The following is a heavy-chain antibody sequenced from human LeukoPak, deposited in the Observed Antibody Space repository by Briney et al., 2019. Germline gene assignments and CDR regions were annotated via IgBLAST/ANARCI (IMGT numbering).Heavy chain of an antibody. J-gene: IGHJ3*02. D-gene: IGHD4-23*01. V-gene: IGHV3-23*01. CDR2: ISGSDSST. Sequence: GGSLRLSCAASGFTFSSSAMSWVRQAPGKGLEWVSTISGSDSSTHYADSVKGRFTNSRDNSKNTLYLQMNSLRADDTAVYYCARDDGGNFNDAFDIWGQGTMVTVSS. CDR3: ARDDGGNFNDAFDI. CDR1: GFTFSSSA.